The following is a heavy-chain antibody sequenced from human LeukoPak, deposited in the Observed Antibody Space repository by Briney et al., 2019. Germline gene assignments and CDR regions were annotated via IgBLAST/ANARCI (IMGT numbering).Heavy chain of an antibody. CDR3: SREGVNRTLIDD. D-gene: IGHD3-10*01. CDR2: INPSGGST. CDR1: GYTFTSYY. J-gene: IGHJ4*01. Sequence: ASVKVSCKASGYTFTSYYMHWVRQAPGQGLEWMGIINPSGGSTSYAQKFQGRVTMTRDTSTRPVYMELSSLRSEDTAVDYRSREGVNRTLIDDWGQGTLATVPP. V-gene: IGHV1-46*01.